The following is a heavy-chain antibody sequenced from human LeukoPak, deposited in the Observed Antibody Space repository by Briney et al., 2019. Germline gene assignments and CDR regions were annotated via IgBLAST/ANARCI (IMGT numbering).Heavy chain of an antibody. CDR2: ISGGSSDL. D-gene: IGHD3-10*01. V-gene: IGHV3-48*02. CDR1: GFTFSSYA. Sequence: PGRSLRLSCAASGFTFSSYAMHWVRQAPGKGLEWISYISGGSSDLHYADSVKGRFTISRDNAKNSLYLQMNSLRDEDTAVYYCVRDPVRRFDYWGQGALVTVSS. J-gene: IGHJ4*02. CDR3: VRDPVRRFDY.